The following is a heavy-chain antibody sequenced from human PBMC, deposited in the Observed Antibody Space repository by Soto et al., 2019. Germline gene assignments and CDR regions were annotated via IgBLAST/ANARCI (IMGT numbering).Heavy chain of an antibody. J-gene: IGHJ6*02. D-gene: IGHD3-3*01. V-gene: IGHV1-46*01. CDR2: INPSAGST. Sequence: ASVKVSCKASGYTFTSYYMHWVRQAPGQGLEWMGIINPSAGSTSYAQKFQGRVTMTRDTSTSTVYMELSSLRSEDTAVYYCARAQIRFLEWLSPPYYYGMDVWGQGTTVTVSS. CDR1: GYTFTSYY. CDR3: ARAQIRFLEWLSPPYYYGMDV.